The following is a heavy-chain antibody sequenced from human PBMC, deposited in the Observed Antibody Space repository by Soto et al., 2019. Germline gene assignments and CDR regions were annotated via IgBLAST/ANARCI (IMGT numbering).Heavy chain of an antibody. CDR1: GFTFSSYW. V-gene: IGHV3-74*01. CDR2: INSDGHWT. D-gene: IGHD1-1*01. CDR3: TRDDIGLGIXY. Sequence: SLRLSCAASGFTFSSYWMHWVRQAPGQGLVWVSHINSDGHWTTYADSVKGRFTISRDNAKNTLYLQMNSLRAEDTAVYYCTRDDIGLGIXYWGLGTLVPVSS. J-gene: IGHJ4*02.